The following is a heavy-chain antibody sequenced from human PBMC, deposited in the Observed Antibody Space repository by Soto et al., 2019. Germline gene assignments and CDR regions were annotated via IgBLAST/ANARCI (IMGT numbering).Heavy chain of an antibody. Sequence: VQLVESGGGLVQPGRSLRLSCAASGFTFSNYCMHWVRQAPGKGLEGVAVIYCDGCNTYYADSVKGRFTISRDNSKNTRHLHMNRVRAEDTALYYSAKAVDTAIDYYYGMEVWGRGTTVTVSS. D-gene: IGHD5-18*01. CDR2: IYCDGCNT. J-gene: IGHJ6*02. CDR3: AKAVDTAIDYYYGMEV. V-gene: IGHV3-30*18. CDR1: GFTFSNYC.